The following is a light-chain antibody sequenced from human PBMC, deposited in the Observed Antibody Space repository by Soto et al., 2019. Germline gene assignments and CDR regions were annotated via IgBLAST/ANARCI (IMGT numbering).Light chain of an antibody. J-gene: IGKJ1*01. CDR2: LAS. CDR1: RDINTY. V-gene: IGKV1-39*01. CDR3: QQTSTVFPWS. Sequence: DIQMTQSPPSLSASVGDRVTISCRASRDINTYLNWYQYKPGKAPKLLIYLASSLQSGVPSRFSGSGSGTDFTLTITNLQPEDFATYYCQQTSTVFPWSFGQGTKVEI.